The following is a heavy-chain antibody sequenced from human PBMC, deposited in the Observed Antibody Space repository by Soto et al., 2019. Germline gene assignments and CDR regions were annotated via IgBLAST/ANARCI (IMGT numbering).Heavy chain of an antibody. V-gene: IGHV6-1*01. CDR2: TYYRSKWYN. CDR3: ARVNWNLGYYGMDV. J-gene: IGHJ6*02. Sequence: PSQTLSLTCAISGASVSSNSAAWNWIRQSPSRGLEWLGRTYYRSKWYNDYAVSVKSRITINPDTSKNQFSLQLTSVTPEDKAVYYCARVNWNLGYYGMDVWGQGTTVTVSS. D-gene: IGHD1-7*01. CDR1: GASVSSNSAA.